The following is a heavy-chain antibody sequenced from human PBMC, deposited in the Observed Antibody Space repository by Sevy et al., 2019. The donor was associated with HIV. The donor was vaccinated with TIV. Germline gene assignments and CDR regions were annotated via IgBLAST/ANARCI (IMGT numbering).Heavy chain of an antibody. CDR1: GGSISSGGYS. D-gene: IGHD4-17*01. CDR2: IYHTGNT. CDR3: ARAAARVTTVTHFDY. Sequence: SETLSLTCAVSGGSISSGGYSWNWIRQPPGKGLEWIGYIYHTGNTYYNPSLKSRVTISVDRSNNQFSLKLNSVTAADTAVYYCARAAARVTTVTHFDYWGQGTLVTVSS. V-gene: IGHV4-30-2*01. J-gene: IGHJ4*02.